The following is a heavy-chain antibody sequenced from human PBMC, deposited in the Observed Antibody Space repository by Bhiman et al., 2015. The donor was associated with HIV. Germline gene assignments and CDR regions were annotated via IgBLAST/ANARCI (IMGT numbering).Heavy chain of an antibody. CDR1: GFTFDDYA. V-gene: IGHV3-9*01. Sequence: EVQLVESGGGLVQPGRSLRLSCAASGFTFDDYAIHRVRQVPGKGLEWVSGISWNSGSIGYADSVKGRFTISRDNAKNSLYLQMNSLRAEDTALYYCARGGSYYSYYYYYMDVWGKGTTVTVSS. CDR2: ISWNSGSI. J-gene: IGHJ6*03. CDR3: ARGGSYYSYYYYYMDV. D-gene: IGHD1-26*01.